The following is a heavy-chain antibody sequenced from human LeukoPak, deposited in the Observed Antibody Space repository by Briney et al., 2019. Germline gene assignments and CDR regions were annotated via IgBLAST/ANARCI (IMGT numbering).Heavy chain of an antibody. J-gene: IGHJ4*02. CDR1: GYTFTSYG. Sequence: GASVKVSCKASGYTFTSYGISWVRQAPGQGLEWVGWISAYNGNTNYAQKLQGRVTMTTDTSTSTAYMELRSLRSDDTAVYYCARDGGSGWSSAFLDHWGQGTLVSVSS. V-gene: IGHV1-18*01. D-gene: IGHD6-19*01. CDR3: ARDGGSGWSSAFLDH. CDR2: ISAYNGNT.